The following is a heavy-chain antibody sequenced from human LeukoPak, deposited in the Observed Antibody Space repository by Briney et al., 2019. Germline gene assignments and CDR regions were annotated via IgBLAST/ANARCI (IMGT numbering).Heavy chain of an antibody. CDR2: INTDGSTT. Sequence: GGSLRLSCAASGFTFSSYWIHWVRQAPGKGLVWVSRINTDGSTTSYADSVKGRFTISRDNAKNTLYLQINSLRAEDTAVYYCAREYDAFDIWGQGTMVTVSS. CDR3: AREYDAFDI. V-gene: IGHV3-74*01. J-gene: IGHJ3*02. CDR1: GFTFSSYW.